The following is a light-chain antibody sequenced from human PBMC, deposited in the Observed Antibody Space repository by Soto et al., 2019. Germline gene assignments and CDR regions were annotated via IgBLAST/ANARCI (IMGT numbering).Light chain of an antibody. J-gene: IGKJ4*01. V-gene: IGKV1-5*03. Sequence: DKLSFRFRASQSFDSWLAWYQQKPGKAPNLLIYKASTLESAVPSRFSGSGSGTEFTLTISSLQPDDFATYYSQQYKSYPLTFGGGTKVDI. CDR1: QSFDSW. CDR3: QQYKSYPLT. CDR2: KAS.